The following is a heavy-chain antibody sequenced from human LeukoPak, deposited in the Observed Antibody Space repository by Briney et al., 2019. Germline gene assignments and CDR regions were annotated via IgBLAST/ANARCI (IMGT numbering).Heavy chain of an antibody. J-gene: IGHJ4*02. CDR3: ARGSGSIAVDNLCVY. D-gene: IGHD6-19*01. CDR1: GFTFTTYW. CDR2: ISGSGGST. V-gene: IGHV3-23*01. Sequence: GGSLRLSCAASGFTFTTYWMHWVRQAPGKGLEWVSVISGSGGSTYYADSVKGRFTISRDNSKNTLFLQMNSLRAEDTAIYYCARGSGSIAVDNLCVYWGPGTLVTVSS.